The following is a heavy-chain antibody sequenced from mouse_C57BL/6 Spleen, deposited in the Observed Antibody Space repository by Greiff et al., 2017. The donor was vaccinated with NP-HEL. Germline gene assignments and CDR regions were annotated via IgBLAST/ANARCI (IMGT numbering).Heavy chain of an antibody. V-gene: IGHV1-80*01. J-gene: IGHJ3*01. CDR3: GRSAVVATGAWVAY. CDR1: GYALSSYW. D-gene: IGHD1-1*01. CDR2: LYPGDGDD. Sequence: QVQLKESGAELVKPGASVKISCKASGYALSSYWMNWVKQRPGTGLEWIGQLYPGDGDDNYNGTFKGQATLTADKSSSTAYMQLSSPTTEDSAVYYCGRSAVVATGAWVAYWGQGKRVT.